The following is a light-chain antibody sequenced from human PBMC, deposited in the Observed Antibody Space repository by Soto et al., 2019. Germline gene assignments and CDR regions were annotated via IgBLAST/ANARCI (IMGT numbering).Light chain of an antibody. V-gene: IGKV3-11*01. CDR2: GAS. J-gene: IGKJ2*02. CDR3: QQRSNWPRT. CDR1: QSVSSY. Sequence: EIVLTQSPATLSLSPGERATLSCRASQSVSSYLAWYQRKPGQAPRLLIYGASNRATGIPARFSGSGSGTDFTLTISSLEPEDSAVYYCQQRSNWPRTFGQGTKVDIK.